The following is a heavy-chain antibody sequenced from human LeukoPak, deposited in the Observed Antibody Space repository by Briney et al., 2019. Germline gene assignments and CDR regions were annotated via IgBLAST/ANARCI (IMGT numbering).Heavy chain of an antibody. V-gene: IGHV3-33*08. CDR3: ARGREGTYIAVAGTFPDY. D-gene: IGHD6-19*01. CDR2: IWYDGSNK. J-gene: IGHJ4*02. CDR1: GFTFSSYA. Sequence: GRSLRLSCAASGFTFSSYAMHWVRQAPGKGLECVAVIWYDGSNKYYADSVKGRFTISRDNSKNTLYLQMNSLRAEDTAVYYCARGREGTYIAVAGTFPDYWGQGTLVTVSS.